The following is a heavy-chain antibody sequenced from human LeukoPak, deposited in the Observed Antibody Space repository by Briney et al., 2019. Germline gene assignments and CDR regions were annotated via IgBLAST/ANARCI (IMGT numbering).Heavy chain of an antibody. D-gene: IGHD6-13*01. CDR2: IGWNSGGI. CDR1: GFTFDDYA. J-gene: IGHJ4*02. V-gene: IGHV3-9*01. Sequence: GGSLRLSCAASGFTFDDYAMHWVRQAPGKGLEWVSGIGWNSGGIVYADPVKGRFTISRDNAKKSLYLQMNSLGAEDTALYYCVKVTAAGFVDHWGQGTLVTVSS. CDR3: VKVTAAGFVDH.